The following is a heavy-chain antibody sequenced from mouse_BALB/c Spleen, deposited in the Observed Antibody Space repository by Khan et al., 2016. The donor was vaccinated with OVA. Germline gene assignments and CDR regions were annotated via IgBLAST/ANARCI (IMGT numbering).Heavy chain of an antibody. CDR1: GFTLTSYG. CDR2: IWAGGST. Sequence: QVQLKESGPGLVAPSQSLSITCTVSGFTLTSYGIHWVRQPPEKGLEWLGIIWAGGSTNYNSALMARLSISKDNSKCHVFLKINSLQTDDTAMYSCDRDEGDYVGAKDYWGQGTTVTVSS. CDR3: DRDEGDYVGAKDY. D-gene: IGHD2-13*01. J-gene: IGHJ4*01. V-gene: IGHV2-9*02.